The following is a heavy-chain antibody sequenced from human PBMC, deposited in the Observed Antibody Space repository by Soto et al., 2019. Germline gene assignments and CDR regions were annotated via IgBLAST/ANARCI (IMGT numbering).Heavy chain of an antibody. CDR2: IYYSGST. CDR1: GGSISGYY. J-gene: IGHJ5*02. V-gene: IGHV4-59*12. CDR3: ARDRVVGATTNWLDP. Sequence: PSETLSLTCTVSGGSISGYYWSRIRQPPGKGLEWIGYIYYSGSTSYAGSVKGRFTISRDNAKNTLSLQMNSLRAEDTAVYYCARDRVVGATTNWLDPWGQGTLVTVSS. D-gene: IGHD1-26*01.